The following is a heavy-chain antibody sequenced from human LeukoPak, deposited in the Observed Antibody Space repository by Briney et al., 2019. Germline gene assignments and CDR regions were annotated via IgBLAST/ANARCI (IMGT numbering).Heavy chain of an antibody. CDR3: ARDGGGPEAFDI. V-gene: IGHV3-21*01. J-gene: IGHJ3*02. Sequence: GGSLRLSCAASGFTFSSYTMHWVRQAPGKGLEWISSISSSSSFIYYADSLKGRFTISRDNAKNSVFLQMNSLRAEDTAVYYCARDGGGPEAFDIWGQGTMVIVSS. CDR1: GFTFSSYT. D-gene: IGHD3-16*01. CDR2: ISSSSSFI.